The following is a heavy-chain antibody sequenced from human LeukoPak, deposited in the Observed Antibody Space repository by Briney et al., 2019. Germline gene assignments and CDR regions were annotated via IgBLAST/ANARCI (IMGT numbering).Heavy chain of an antibody. CDR1: GFTFSSYA. D-gene: IGHD6-19*01. Sequence: GGSLRLSCAASGFTFSSYAMSWVRQAPGKGLEWVSAISGSGGSTYYADSVKGRFTISRDNSKNTLYLQMNSLRAEDTAVYYCESPGIAVAGPDYWGQGTLVTVSS. CDR2: ISGSGGST. V-gene: IGHV3-23*01. J-gene: IGHJ4*02. CDR3: ESPGIAVAGPDY.